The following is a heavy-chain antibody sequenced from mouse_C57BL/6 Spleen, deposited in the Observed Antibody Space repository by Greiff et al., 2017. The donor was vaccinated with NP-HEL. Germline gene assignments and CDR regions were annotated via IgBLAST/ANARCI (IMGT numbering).Heavy chain of an antibody. J-gene: IGHJ4*01. Sequence: QVQLQQSGAELVMPGASVKLSCKASGYTFTSYWMHWVKQRPGRGLEWIGEIDPSDSYTNYNQKFKGKSTLTVDKSSSTAYMQLSSLTSEDSAVYYCARSGYDGAMDYWGQGTSVTVSS. CDR1: GYTFTSYW. D-gene: IGHD2-2*01. V-gene: IGHV1-69*01. CDR3: ARSGYDGAMDY. CDR2: IDPSDSYT.